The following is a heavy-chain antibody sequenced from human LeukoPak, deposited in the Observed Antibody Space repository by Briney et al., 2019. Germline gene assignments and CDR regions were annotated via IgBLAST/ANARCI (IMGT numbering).Heavy chain of an antibody. V-gene: IGHV3-30-3*01. Sequence: GGSLRLSCAASGFTFSTYAMHGVRQAPGKGLEWVAVISYDGSNKYYADSVKGRFTISRDNSKNTLYLQMNSLRAEDTAVYYCARDEGGDIVVVPAAVFDYWGQGTLVTVSS. J-gene: IGHJ4*02. CDR2: ISYDGSNK. D-gene: IGHD2-2*01. CDR1: GFTFSTYA. CDR3: ARDEGGDIVVVPAAVFDY.